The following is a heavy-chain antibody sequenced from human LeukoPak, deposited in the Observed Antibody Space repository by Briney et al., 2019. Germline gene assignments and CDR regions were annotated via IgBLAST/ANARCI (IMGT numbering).Heavy chain of an antibody. CDR1: GGSISNFY. V-gene: IGHV4-59*01. D-gene: IGHD1-26*01. J-gene: IGHJ4*02. Sequence: PSETLSLTCTVFGGSISNFYWSWIRQPPGKGLEWIGYIYYSGSTSYNPSLKSRVTILVDTSKNQFSLKLSSVTAADTAVYYCARGYSGSYGRFDYWGQGTLVTVSS. CDR3: ARGYSGSYGRFDY. CDR2: IYYSGST.